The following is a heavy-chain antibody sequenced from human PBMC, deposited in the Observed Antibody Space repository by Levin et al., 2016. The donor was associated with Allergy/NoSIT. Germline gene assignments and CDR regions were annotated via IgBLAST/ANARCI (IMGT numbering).Heavy chain of an antibody. Sequence: GESLKISCAVSGFNLNDHYMDWVRQAPGKGLEYVGRTRNKAISYTTDYAASVKGRFTISRDASKNTLYLQMNSLKTEDTAVYYCTPAGGVAPYWGQGTLVTVSP. CDR1: GFNLNDHY. CDR2: TRNKAISYTT. D-gene: IGHD3-16*01. J-gene: IGHJ4*02. V-gene: IGHV3-72*01. CDR3: TPAGGVAPY.